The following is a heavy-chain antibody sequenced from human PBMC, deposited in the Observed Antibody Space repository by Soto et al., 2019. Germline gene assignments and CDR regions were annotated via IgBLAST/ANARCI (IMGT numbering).Heavy chain of an antibody. CDR2: ISGSGSTI. D-gene: IGHD3-22*01. V-gene: IGHV3-23*01. CDR3: PKVFSYYDSSGYYYFDY. CDR1: GFSFSSYD. Sequence: XGCLRLSGAASGFSFSSYDLSWVRQAPGKGPEWISSISGSGSTIYYADSVKGRFTISRDNSKNTLYLQMSSLRAEDTAVYYCPKVFSYYDSSGYYYFDYWGRRTLVTVSS. J-gene: IGHJ4*02.